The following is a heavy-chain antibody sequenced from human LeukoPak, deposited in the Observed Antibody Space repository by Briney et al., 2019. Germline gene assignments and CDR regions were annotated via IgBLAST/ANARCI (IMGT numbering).Heavy chain of an antibody. J-gene: IGHJ5*02. CDR2: MNPNSGNT. V-gene: IGHV1-8*01. Sequence: ASVKVSFTASGYTFTSYDINWVRQAPGQGLEWMGWMNPNSGNTGYAQKFQGRVTMTRNTSISTAYMELSSLRSEDTAVYYCARGRSYDSSGYYYEHNWFDPWGQGTLVTVSS. CDR1: GYTFTSYD. CDR3: ARGRSYDSSGYYYEHNWFDP. D-gene: IGHD3-22*01.